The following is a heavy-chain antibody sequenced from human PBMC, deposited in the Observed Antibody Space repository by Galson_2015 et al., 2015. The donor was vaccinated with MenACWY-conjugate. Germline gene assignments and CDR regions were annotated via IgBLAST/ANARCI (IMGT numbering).Heavy chain of an antibody. Sequence: ETLSLTCTVSGGSISSYYWSWIRQPPGKGLEWIGYIYYSGSTNYNPSLKSRVTISVDTSKNQFSLKLSSVTAADTAVYYCARQGVVVPASGRARWFDPWGQGTLVTVSS. V-gene: IGHV4-59*08. CDR2: IYYSGST. J-gene: IGHJ5*02. CDR3: ARQGVVVPASGRARWFDP. CDR1: GGSISSYY. D-gene: IGHD2-2*01.